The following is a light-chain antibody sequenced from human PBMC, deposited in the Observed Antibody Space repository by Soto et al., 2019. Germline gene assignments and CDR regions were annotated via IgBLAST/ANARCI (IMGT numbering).Light chain of an antibody. J-gene: IGKJ4*01. CDR1: PSLSNSF. Sequence: EMLLTQSPGTLSLSPGDRATLSCTASPSLSNSFLAWYQLKPGQTPRLLISGASMRATDIPDRFSGSGSGTDFTLTISRLVPEAFAVYFCQEYGRLPLSVGGGTKVEIK. CDR2: GAS. V-gene: IGKV3-20*01. CDR3: QEYGRLPLS.